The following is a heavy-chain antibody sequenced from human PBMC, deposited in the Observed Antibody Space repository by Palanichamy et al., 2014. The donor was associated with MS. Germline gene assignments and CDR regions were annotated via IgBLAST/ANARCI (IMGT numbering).Heavy chain of an antibody. V-gene: IGHV3-23*01. Sequence: EVQLLESGGGRVQPGGSLRLSCAASGFTFSSYAMNWVRHVPGTGLEWASSIIGSGVDTYYAASVKGRFTISRDNSRNTLYLQMNSLRAEDTAVYYCAKAVLPSCRGVRCYPFDYWGQGVMVTVSS. CDR2: IIGSGVDT. CDR1: GFTFSSYA. D-gene: IGHD2-15*01. CDR3: AKAVLPSCRGVRCYPFDY. J-gene: IGHJ4*02.